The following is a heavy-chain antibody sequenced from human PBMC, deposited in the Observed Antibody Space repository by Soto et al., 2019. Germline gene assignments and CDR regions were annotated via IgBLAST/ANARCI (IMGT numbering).Heavy chain of an antibody. CDR1: GGSMSYYY. D-gene: IGHD2-21*02. V-gene: IGHV4-59*01. Sequence: PSETLSLTCTVSGGSMSYYYWSWIRQPPGTGLEWIGYIYYSASTNYTPSLKSRVTISIDTSKTRFSLKLISVTAADTAVYYCARVGEDRVVTGNWYFDLWSRGSLVTVSS. J-gene: IGHJ2*01. CDR2: IYYSAST. CDR3: ARVGEDRVVTGNWYFDL.